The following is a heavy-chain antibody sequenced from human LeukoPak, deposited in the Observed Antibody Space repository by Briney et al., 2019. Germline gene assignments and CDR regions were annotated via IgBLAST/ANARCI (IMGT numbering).Heavy chain of an antibody. CDR2: ISYDGSNK. Sequence: PGGSLRLSCAASGFTFSSYGMHWVRQAPGKGLEWVAVISYDGSNKYYADSVKGRFTISRDNSKNTLYLQMNSLRAEDTAVYYCATPAYCSSTSCYELGPNYYYMDVWGKGTTVTVSS. D-gene: IGHD2-2*01. CDR3: ATPAYCSSTSCYELGPNYYYMDV. CDR1: GFTFSSYG. J-gene: IGHJ6*03. V-gene: IGHV3-30*03.